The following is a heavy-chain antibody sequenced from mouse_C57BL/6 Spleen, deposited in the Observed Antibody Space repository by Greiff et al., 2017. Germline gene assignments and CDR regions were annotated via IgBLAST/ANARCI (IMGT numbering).Heavy chain of an antibody. Sequence: QVQLQQSGAELARPGASVKMSCKASGYTFTSYTMHWVKQRPGQGLEWLGYINPSSGYTKYNQNFKDKATLTADQSSSTAYMQLSSRTSEDSAVYYCARSTDYYGSSYWYFEVWGTGTTVTVSS. CDR3: ARSTDYYGSSYWYFEV. V-gene: IGHV1-4*01. D-gene: IGHD1-1*01. CDR2: INPSSGYT. CDR1: GYTFTSYT. J-gene: IGHJ1*03.